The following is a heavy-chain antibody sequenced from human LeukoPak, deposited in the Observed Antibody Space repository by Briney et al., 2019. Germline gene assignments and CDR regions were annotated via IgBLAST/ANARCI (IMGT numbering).Heavy chain of an antibody. Sequence: GASVKVSCMSSGYTFTNFYMHWVRQAPGQGLEWMGLINPSGSSTWFAEKFQGRIILTRDMSTTTDYMELSSLRSEDTAVYYCASEYKYDSSGANAFDIWGQGTMVTVS. V-gene: IGHV1-46*01. D-gene: IGHD3-22*01. CDR1: GYTFTNFY. CDR2: INPSGSST. J-gene: IGHJ3*02. CDR3: ASEYKYDSSGANAFDI.